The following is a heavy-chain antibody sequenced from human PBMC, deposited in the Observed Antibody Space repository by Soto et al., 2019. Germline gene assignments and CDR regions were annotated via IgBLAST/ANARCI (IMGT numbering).Heavy chain of an antibody. CDR2: IDPSDSYT. D-gene: IGHD6-19*01. CDR3: ARLGISGGYYYGMDV. V-gene: IGHV5-10-1*01. Sequence: PGESLKISCKGSGYSFTSYWISWVRQMPGKGLEWMGRIDPSDSYTNYSPSFQGHVTISADKSISTAYLQWSSLKASDTAMYYCARLGISGGYYYGMDVWGQGTTVTVSS. J-gene: IGHJ6*02. CDR1: GYSFTSYW.